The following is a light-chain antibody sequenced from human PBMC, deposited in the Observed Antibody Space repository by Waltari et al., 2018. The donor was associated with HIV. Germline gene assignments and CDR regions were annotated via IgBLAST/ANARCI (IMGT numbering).Light chain of an antibody. J-gene: IGLJ2*01. CDR1: SSDVGSFNR. V-gene: IGLV2-18*02. Sequence: QSALTQPPSVSGSPGQSVTISCSGTSSDVGSFNRVSWYQQPPVTAPKLMIYEVNNRTAGVPDRCSGSKSGNTASLTISGLQPGDEAEYYCSSYTTSSTVLFGGGTKLTVL. CDR3: SSYTTSSTVL. CDR2: EVN.